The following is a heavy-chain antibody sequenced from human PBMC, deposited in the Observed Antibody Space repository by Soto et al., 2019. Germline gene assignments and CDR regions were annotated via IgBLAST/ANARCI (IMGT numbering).Heavy chain of an antibody. CDR1: GGSISSYY. CDR2: IYYSGST. J-gene: IGHJ6*02. Sequence: SETLSLTCTVSGGSISSYYWSWIRQPPGKGLEWIGYIYYSGSTNYNPSLKSRVTISVDTSKNQFSLKLSSVTAADTAVYYCARDQGYNYYYGMDVWGQGTTVTVSS. V-gene: IGHV4-59*01. D-gene: IGHD3-16*02. CDR3: ARDQGYNYYYGMDV.